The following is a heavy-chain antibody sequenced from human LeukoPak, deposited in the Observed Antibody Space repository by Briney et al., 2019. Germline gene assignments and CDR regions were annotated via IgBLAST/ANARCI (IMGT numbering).Heavy chain of an antibody. CDR2: IYSARST. Sequence: XRXWXXXXPXKGLEGVSVIYSARSTYYAHSVKGRFTISRDNSKNTLYLQMNSLRAEDTAVYYCAREAYYYDSSGYYYFDYWGQGTLVTVSS. J-gene: IGHJ4*02. CDR3: AREAYYYDSSGYYYFDY. D-gene: IGHD3-22*01. CDR1: X. V-gene: IGHV3-66*01.